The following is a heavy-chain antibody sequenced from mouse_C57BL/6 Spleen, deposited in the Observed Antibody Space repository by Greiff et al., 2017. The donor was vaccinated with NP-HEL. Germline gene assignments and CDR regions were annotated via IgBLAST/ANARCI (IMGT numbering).Heavy chain of an antibody. Sequence: EVQLVESGGGLVKPGGSLKLSCAASGFTFSDYGMHWVRQAPEKGLEWVAYISSGSSTIYYADTVKGRFPISRDNAKNTLFLQMTSLRSEDTAMYYCARLFDSSYYYAMDYWGQGTSVTVSS. D-gene: IGHD2-4*01. J-gene: IGHJ4*01. V-gene: IGHV5-17*01. CDR1: GFTFSDYG. CDR3: ARLFDSSYYYAMDY. CDR2: ISSGSSTI.